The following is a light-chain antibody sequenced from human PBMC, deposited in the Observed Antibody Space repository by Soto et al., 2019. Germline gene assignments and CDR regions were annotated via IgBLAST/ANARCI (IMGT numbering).Light chain of an antibody. CDR2: ATS. Sequence: DIQMTQSPSSLSASVGDRVIITCRASQSISTHLNWYQQKPGKSPNLLIYATSSLQSGAPSRFSGSGSGTDFTLTISSLQPEDFATYYCQQSYSALLTFGPGTKVDFK. CDR3: QQSYSALLT. V-gene: IGKV1-39*01. CDR1: QSISTH. J-gene: IGKJ3*01.